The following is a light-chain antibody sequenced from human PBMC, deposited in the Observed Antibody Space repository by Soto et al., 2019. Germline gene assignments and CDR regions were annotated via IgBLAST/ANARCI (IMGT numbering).Light chain of an antibody. V-gene: IGLV2-14*01. CDR1: MRDVGAYNL. J-gene: IGLJ2*01. CDR2: EVR. CDR3: TSYGGRDNLI. Sequence: QSALTQPASVSGSAGQSITISCSGTMRDVGAYNLVSWYQQHPGTAPKLIIYEVRNRPSGISSRFSGSRSGNTASLTVSGLQAEDEADYYCTSYGGRDNLIFGGGTKLTVL.